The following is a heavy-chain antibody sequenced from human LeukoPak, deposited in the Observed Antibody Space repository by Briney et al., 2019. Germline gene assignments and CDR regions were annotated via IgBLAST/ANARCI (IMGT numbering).Heavy chain of an antibody. CDR1: GFTFSSYS. CDR3: ARERGSGSYSGLANAFDI. CDR2: ISSSSSTI. J-gene: IGHJ3*02. D-gene: IGHD1-26*01. Sequence: GGSLRLSCAASGFTFSSYSMNWVRQAPGKGLEWVSYISSSSSTIYYADSVKGRFTISRDNAKNSLYLQMNSLRAEDTAVYYCARERGSGSYSGLANAFDIWGQGTMVTVSS. V-gene: IGHV3-48*01.